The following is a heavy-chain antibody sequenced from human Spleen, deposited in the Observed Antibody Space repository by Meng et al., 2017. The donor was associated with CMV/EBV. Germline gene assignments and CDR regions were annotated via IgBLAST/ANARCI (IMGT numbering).Heavy chain of an antibody. J-gene: IGHJ4*02. D-gene: IGHD3-22*01. V-gene: IGHV1-18*01. CDR1: GYTFTSYG. CDR3: ARDKNYYDSSPYYIGDY. CDR2: ICAYNGNT. Sequence: ASVKVSCKASGYTFTSYGISWVRQAPGQGLEWMGWICAYNGNTNYAQKLQGRVTMTTDTSTSTAYMELRILRSDDTAVYYCARDKNYYDSSPYYIGDYWGQGTLVTVSS.